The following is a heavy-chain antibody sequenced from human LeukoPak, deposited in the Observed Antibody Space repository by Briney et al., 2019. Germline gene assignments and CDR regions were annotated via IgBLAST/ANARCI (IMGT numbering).Heavy chain of an antibody. J-gene: IGHJ4*02. D-gene: IGHD3-10*01. V-gene: IGHV3-30*18. Sequence: GGSLRLSCAASGFTFRSYVMHWVRQAPGKGLEWVAAIAYEDGRNEYYADSVKGRFTISRDNSRNTVYLQMNSLRAEDTAVYYCAKERPEEYYGSGSYFDYWGQGTLVTVSS. CDR3: AKERPEEYYGSGSYFDY. CDR1: GFTFRSYV. CDR2: IAYEDGRNE.